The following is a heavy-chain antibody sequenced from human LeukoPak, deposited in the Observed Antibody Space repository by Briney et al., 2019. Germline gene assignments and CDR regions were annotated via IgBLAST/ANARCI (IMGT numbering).Heavy chain of an antibody. CDR2: ISSSGSTI. Sequence: GGSLRLSCAASGCIFSSYEMNWVRQAPGKGLEWVSYISSSGSTIYYADSVKGRYTISRGNAKNSLYLQMNSLRSEDTAVYYCAAGPFVVVTAICVYWGQGTLVTVSS. J-gene: IGHJ4*02. CDR1: GCIFSSYE. V-gene: IGHV3-48*03. CDR3: AAGPFVVVTAICVY. D-gene: IGHD2-21*02.